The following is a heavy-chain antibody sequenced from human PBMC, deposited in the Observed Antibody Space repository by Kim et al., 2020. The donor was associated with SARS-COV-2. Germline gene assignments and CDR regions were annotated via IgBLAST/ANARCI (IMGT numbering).Heavy chain of an antibody. V-gene: IGHV3-48*01. CDR1: GFTFSSYS. J-gene: IGHJ5*02. D-gene: IGHD3-3*01. CDR2: ISSSSSTI. CDR3: SRDLYLPYYEFWSGYSGLADIFGS. Sequence: GGSLRLSCAASGFTFSSYSMNWVRQAPGKGLEWVSYISSSSSTIYYADSVKGRFTISRDNAKNSLYLQMNSLRVEDTAFYYCSRDLYLPYYEFWSGYSGLADIFGSWGPGNL.